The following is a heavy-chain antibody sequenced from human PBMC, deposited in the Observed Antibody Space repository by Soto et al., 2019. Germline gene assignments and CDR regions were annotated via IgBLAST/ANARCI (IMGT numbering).Heavy chain of an antibody. V-gene: IGHV1-3*01. CDR3: ARDPVHGYTGLPDY. CDR2: INAGNGNT. D-gene: IGHD5-12*01. J-gene: IGHJ4*02. CDR1: GYTFTSYA. Sequence: DSVKVSCKASGYTFTSYAMHWVRQAPGQRLEWMGWINAGNGNTKYSQKFQGRVTITRDTSASTAYMELSSLTSEDTAVHYCARDPVHGYTGLPDYRGQGTLVTVSS.